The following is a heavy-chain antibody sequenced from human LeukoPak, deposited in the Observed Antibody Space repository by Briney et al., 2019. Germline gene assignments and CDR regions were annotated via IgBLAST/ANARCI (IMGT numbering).Heavy chain of an antibody. Sequence: PGGSLRLSCAASGFTFSSYAMSWVRQAPGKGLEWIGRIRSKTAGGTIDYAAPVNGRFTISRDDSRSTLYLQMNSLQTEDTAVYYCATSDPAYFWGQGTMVTVSS. J-gene: IGHJ3*01. V-gene: IGHV3-15*01. D-gene: IGHD2-21*01. CDR3: ATSDPAYF. CDR2: IRSKTAGGTI. CDR1: GFTFSSYA.